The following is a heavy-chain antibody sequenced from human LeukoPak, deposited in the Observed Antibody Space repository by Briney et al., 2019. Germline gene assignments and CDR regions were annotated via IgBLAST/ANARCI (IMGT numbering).Heavy chain of an antibody. CDR3: VKGGDGFNFGDH. CDR1: GFPFSSYA. CDR2: IWSDARKT. V-gene: IGHV3-33*06. D-gene: IGHD5-24*01. J-gene: IGHJ4*02. Sequence: GGSLRLSCAASGFPFSSYAMTWVRQTPGKGLEWVALIWSDARKTHYADSVMGRFTISRDNSENTLYLQMNSLRVEDTAVYYCVKGGDGFNFGDHWGQGNRVTVSS.